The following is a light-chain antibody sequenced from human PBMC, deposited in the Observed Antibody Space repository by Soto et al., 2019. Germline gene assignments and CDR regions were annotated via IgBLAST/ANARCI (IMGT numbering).Light chain of an antibody. Sequence: EIVLTQSPGTLSLSPWERATLSCRASQRVNSAYLAWYQQKPGQAPRLIMYGASNRATGNPDRFSGSGSGTDYTLTISRLESEDLALYYCQPYDNWSTFGPGTKVDIK. CDR3: QPYDNWST. J-gene: IGKJ3*01. V-gene: IGKV3-20*01. CDR2: GAS. CDR1: QRVNSAY.